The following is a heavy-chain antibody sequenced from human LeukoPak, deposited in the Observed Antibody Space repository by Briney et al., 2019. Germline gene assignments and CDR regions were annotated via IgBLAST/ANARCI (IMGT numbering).Heavy chain of an antibody. Sequence: GGSLRLSCAASGYTFSSYGMHWVRQAPGKGLEWVSSISGTSGYIYYADSVKGRFTISRDNAKNSVYLQMTSLRDEDTAVYYCARDHYGDYGFDYWGQGTLVTVSS. D-gene: IGHD4-17*01. J-gene: IGHJ4*02. V-gene: IGHV3-21*01. CDR3: ARDHYGDYGFDY. CDR2: ISGTSGYI. CDR1: GYTFSSYG.